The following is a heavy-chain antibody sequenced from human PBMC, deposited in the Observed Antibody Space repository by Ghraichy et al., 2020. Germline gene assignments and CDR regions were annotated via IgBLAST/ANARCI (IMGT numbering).Heavy chain of an antibody. CDR3: ARRRQTWSAAEGDAFDI. J-gene: IGHJ3*02. V-gene: IGHV4-34*12. CDR1: VGSFSGYY. Sequence: SETLSLTCAVYVGSFSGYYWSWIRQPPGKGLEWIGEIIPTGTTNNNPSLKSRLTLLVDPSKNQFSLQLKSVTAAATAVYYCARRRQTWSAAEGDAFDIWGHGTMVTVSS. CDR2: IIPTGTT. D-gene: IGHD5-18*01.